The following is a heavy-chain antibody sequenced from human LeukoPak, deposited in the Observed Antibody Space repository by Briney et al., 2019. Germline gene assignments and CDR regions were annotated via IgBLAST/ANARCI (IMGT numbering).Heavy chain of an antibody. CDR1: GFTFSRYD. CDR2: ISYDGSDK. D-gene: IGHD1-14*01. J-gene: IGHJ4*02. Sequence: GGSLRLSCAASGFTFSRYDMHWVRQAPGKGLEWVAVISYDGSDKSYTDSAKGRFTISRDNSKNTLFLQVNSLRAEDTAMYYCAARGFRCQPATAKNPLDCWGQGTLVTVSS. CDR3: AARGFRCQPATAKNPLDC. V-gene: IGHV3-30*03.